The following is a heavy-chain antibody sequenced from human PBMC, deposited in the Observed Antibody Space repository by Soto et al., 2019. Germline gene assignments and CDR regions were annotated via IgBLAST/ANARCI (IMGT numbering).Heavy chain of an antibody. CDR2: IYYSGST. J-gene: IGHJ2*01. CDR3: ARDRYGDSPGVRYFDL. CDR1: GGSISSGGYY. D-gene: IGHD4-17*01. V-gene: IGHV4-31*03. Sequence: QVQLQESGPGLVKPSQTLSLTCTVSGGSISSGGYYWSWIRQHPGKGLEWIGYIYYSGSTYYNPSLKSRVTISVDTSKNQFSLKLSSVTAADTAVYYCARDRYGDSPGVRYFDLWGRGTLVTVSS.